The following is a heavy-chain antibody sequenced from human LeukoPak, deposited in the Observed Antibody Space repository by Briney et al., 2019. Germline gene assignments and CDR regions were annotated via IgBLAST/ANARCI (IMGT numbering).Heavy chain of an antibody. CDR3: ASGLELDY. Sequence: PGGSLRLSCAASGFTFSNFGINWVRQAPGKGLEWVANIKQDGSEKNYVDSVKGRFTISRDNAKNSLYLQMNSLRAEDTAVYYCASGLELDYWGQGTLVTVSS. CDR2: IKQDGSEK. CDR1: GFTFSNFG. V-gene: IGHV3-7*03. J-gene: IGHJ4*02.